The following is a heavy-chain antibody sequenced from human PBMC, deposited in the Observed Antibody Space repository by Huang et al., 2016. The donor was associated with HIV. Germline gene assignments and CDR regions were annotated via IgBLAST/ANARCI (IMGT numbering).Heavy chain of an antibody. CDR2: ISYDGINK. CDR1: GFTFSSYG. CDR3: AKDIVATIGPDY. Sequence: QVQLVESGGGVVQPGRSLRLSCAASGFTFSSYGMHWVRQVPGKGLEWVAVISYDGINKYFADSVKGRFTISRDNSKNTVYLQMNSLRAEDTAVYYCAKDIVATIGPDYWGQGTLVTVSS. V-gene: IGHV3-30*18. D-gene: IGHD5-12*01. J-gene: IGHJ4*02.